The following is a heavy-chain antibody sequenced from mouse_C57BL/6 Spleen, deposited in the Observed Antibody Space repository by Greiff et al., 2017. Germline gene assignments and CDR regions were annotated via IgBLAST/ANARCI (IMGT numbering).Heavy chain of an antibody. J-gene: IGHJ2*01. CDR3: ARSGGNYVFDY. CDR1: GYTFTDYY. D-gene: IGHD2-1*01. V-gene: IGHV1-19*01. Sequence: EVQLQQSGPVLVKPGASVKMSCKASGYTFTDYYMNWVKQSHGKSLEWIGVINPYNGGTSYNQKFKGKATLTVDKSSSTAYMELNSLTSEDSAVYYCARSGGNYVFDYWGQGTTLTVSS. CDR2: INPYNGGT.